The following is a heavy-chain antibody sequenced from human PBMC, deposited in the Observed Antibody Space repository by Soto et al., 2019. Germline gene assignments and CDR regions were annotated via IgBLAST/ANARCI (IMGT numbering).Heavy chain of an antibody. D-gene: IGHD2-15*01. Sequence: PGESLKISCKGSGYSFTSYWISWVRQMPGKGLEWMGRIDPSDSYNNHSPSFQGHVTMSADKSITTAYLQWSSLKASDTATYYCARQDNQEALDVWGEGTMVTVSS. V-gene: IGHV5-10-1*01. CDR2: IDPSDSYN. J-gene: IGHJ3*01. CDR1: GYSFTSYW. CDR3: ARQDNQEALDV.